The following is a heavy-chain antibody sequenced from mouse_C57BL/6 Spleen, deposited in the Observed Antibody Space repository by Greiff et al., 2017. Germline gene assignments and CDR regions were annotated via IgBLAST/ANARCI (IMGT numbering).Heavy chain of an antibody. Sequence: DVKLVESGGGLVKPGGSLKLSCAASGFTFSSYTMSWVRQTPEKRLEWVATISGGGGNTYYPGSVKGRFTISRDNAKNTLYLQMSSLRSEDTALYYCARRGSRGRYYAMDYWGQGTSVTVSS. V-gene: IGHV5-9*01. J-gene: IGHJ4*01. CDR1: GFTFSSYT. CDR2: ISGGGGNT. D-gene: IGHD1-1*01. CDR3: ARRGSRGRYYAMDY.